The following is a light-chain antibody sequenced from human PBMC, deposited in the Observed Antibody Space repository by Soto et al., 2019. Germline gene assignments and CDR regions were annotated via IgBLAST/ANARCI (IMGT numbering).Light chain of an antibody. Sequence: DIQLTQSPSFLSASVGDRVTITCRASQGVGSYLAWYQQKPGKAPSLLIYAASTLQSGVPSRFSGSGSGADFTLTIISLQPEDFSTYYCHQLNNYPLTFGGGTKVEIK. CDR3: HQLNNYPLT. J-gene: IGKJ4*01. CDR2: AAS. V-gene: IGKV1-9*01. CDR1: QGVGSY.